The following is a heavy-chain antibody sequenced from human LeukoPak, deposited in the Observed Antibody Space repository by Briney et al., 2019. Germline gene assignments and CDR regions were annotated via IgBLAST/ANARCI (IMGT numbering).Heavy chain of an antibody. Sequence: SVKVSCKASGGTFSSYAISWVRQAPGQGLEWMGRIIPIFGTANYAQKFQGRVTITTDESTSTAYMELSSLRSEDTAVYYCARQSYDFWSGTEVGNYWGQGTLVTVSS. CDR2: IIPIFGTA. CDR3: ARQSYDFWSGTEVGNY. J-gene: IGHJ4*02. D-gene: IGHD3-3*01. CDR1: GGTFSSYA. V-gene: IGHV1-69*05.